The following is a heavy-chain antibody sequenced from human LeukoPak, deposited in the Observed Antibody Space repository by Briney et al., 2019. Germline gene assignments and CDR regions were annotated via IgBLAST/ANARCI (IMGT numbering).Heavy chain of an antibody. Sequence: GGSLRLSCAASGFTFSSYSMNWVRQAPGKGLEWVSSISSSSSYIYYADSVKGRFTISRDNAKNSLYLQMNSLRAEDTAVYYCARELGEMATSYFDYWGQGTLVTVSS. CDR3: ARELGEMATSYFDY. D-gene: IGHD5-24*01. CDR1: GFTFSSYS. CDR2: ISSSSSYI. J-gene: IGHJ4*02. V-gene: IGHV3-21*01.